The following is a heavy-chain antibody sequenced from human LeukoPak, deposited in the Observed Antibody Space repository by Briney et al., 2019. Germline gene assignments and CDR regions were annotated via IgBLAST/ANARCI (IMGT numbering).Heavy chain of an antibody. D-gene: IGHD6-13*01. J-gene: IGHJ6*02. CDR2: INPNSGGT. Sequence: GASVKVSCKASGYTFTAYYMHWLRQAPGQGLEWMGWINPNSGGTKYAQKFQGRVTMTRDTSTSTVYMEVSRLRSDDTAVYYCARAAGSSWHYGMDVWGQGTTVTVSS. CDR3: ARAAGSSWHYGMDV. V-gene: IGHV1-2*02. CDR1: GYTFTAYY.